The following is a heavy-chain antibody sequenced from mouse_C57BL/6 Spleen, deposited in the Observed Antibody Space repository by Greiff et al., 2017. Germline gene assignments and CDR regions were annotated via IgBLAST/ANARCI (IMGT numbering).Heavy chain of an antibody. CDR3: ARDPIYYGNYYAMDY. CDR1: GYTFTSYW. Sequence: QVHVKQPGAELVKPGASVKLSCKASGYTFTSYWMHWVKQRPGQGLEWIGMIHPNSGSTNYNEKFKSKATLTVDKSSSTAYMQLSSLTSEDSAVYYCARDPIYYGNYYAMDYWGQGTSVTVSS. V-gene: IGHV1-64*01. D-gene: IGHD2-1*01. CDR2: IHPNSGST. J-gene: IGHJ4*01.